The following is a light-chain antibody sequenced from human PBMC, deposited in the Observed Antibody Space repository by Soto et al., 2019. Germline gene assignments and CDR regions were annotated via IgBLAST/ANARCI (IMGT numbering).Light chain of an antibody. Sequence: EIVLTQSPATLSLSPGERATLSCRASHSVSSYCAWYQQKHGQAPRLLIYDASNSATGIPARFGGSGSGTDITLTISSLQPEDLADYYCQQLSIWPAITFGQGTRLEIK. CDR2: DAS. V-gene: IGKV3-11*01. CDR3: QQLSIWPAIT. J-gene: IGKJ5*01. CDR1: HSVSSY.